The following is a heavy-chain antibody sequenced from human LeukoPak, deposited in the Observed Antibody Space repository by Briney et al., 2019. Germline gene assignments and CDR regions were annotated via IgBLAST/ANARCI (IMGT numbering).Heavy chain of an antibody. D-gene: IGHD5-24*01. CDR2: INPSGTGT. CDR1: GYTITNNY. J-gene: IGHJ5*02. Sequence: ASVKVSCKASGYTITNNYMHWVRQAPGQGLEWMGVINPSGTGTSYAQKFQGRITMSRDTSTSTVYYCATDHSMANTAWWFDPWGQGTLVTASS. V-gene: IGHV1-46*01. CDR3: P.